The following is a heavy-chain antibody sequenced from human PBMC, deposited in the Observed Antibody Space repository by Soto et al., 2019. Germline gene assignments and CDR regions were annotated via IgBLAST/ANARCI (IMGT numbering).Heavy chain of an antibody. V-gene: IGHV3-7*01. CDR3: ARDPVVVAALELGPPGVFDY. CDR1: GFTFSSYW. Sequence: GGSLRLSCAASGFTFSSYWMSWVRQAPGKGLEWVANIKQDGSEKYYVDSVKGRFTISRDNAKNSLYLQMNSLRAEDTAVYYCARDPVVVAALELGPPGVFDYWGQGTMVTVSS. D-gene: IGHD2-15*01. CDR2: IKQDGSEK. J-gene: IGHJ4*02.